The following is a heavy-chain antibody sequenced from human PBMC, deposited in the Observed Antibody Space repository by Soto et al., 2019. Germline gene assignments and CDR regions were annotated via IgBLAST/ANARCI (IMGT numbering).Heavy chain of an antibody. V-gene: IGHV3-23*01. CDR2: ISGSGGTT. CDR1: GFTFSSYA. CDR3: ASPEVPHGYNNRWYIIA. J-gene: IGHJ5*02. Sequence: GGSLRLSCTASGFTFSSYAMSWVRQAPGKGLEWVSAISGSGGTTYYADSVKGRFTISRDNSKNTLYLQMDSLRAEDTAVYYCASPEVPHGYNNRWYIIAWGQGTLVTVSS. D-gene: IGHD6-13*01.